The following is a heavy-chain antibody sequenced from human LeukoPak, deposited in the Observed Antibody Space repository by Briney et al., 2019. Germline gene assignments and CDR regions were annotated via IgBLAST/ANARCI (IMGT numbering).Heavy chain of an antibody. CDR1: GASFSSYY. Sequence: SETLSLTCAVYGASFSSYYWRWIRQPPGKGLEWVGDINHSGNTNYNPSLKSRVTISVDTSKNQFSLKLSSLTAADTAVYYCARGGAAAGYYCYYYGIDVWGQGTMVTVSS. CDR3: ARGGAAAGYYCYYYGIDV. J-gene: IGHJ6*02. V-gene: IGHV4-34*01. CDR2: INHSGNT. D-gene: IGHD6-13*01.